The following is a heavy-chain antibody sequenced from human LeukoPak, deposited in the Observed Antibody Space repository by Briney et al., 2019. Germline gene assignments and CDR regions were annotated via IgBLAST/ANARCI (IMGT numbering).Heavy chain of an antibody. J-gene: IGHJ5*02. Sequence: SETLSLTCTVSGGSISSSSYYWGWIRQPPGKGLEWIGSIYYSGSTYYNPSLKSRVTISVDTSKNQFSLKLSSVTAADTAVYYCTRGHPGVVRGTNWFDPWGQGTLVTVSS. D-gene: IGHD3-10*01. V-gene: IGHV4-39*01. CDR3: TRGHPGVVRGTNWFDP. CDR2: IYYSGST. CDR1: GGSISSSSYY.